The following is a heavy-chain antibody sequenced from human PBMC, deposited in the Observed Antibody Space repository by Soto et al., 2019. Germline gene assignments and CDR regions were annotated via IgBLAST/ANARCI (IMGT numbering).Heavy chain of an antibody. D-gene: IGHD4-17*01. Sequence: GGSLRLSCAASGFTFSSYGMSWVRQAPGKGLEWVSSISGSGGTTYHADSVKGRFIISRDNSKNTLYLQMNSLRVDDTAVYYCAKPSTSTTVTTCFDYWGQGALVTVSS. CDR3: AKPSTSTTVTTCFDY. CDR2: ISGSGGTT. J-gene: IGHJ4*02. CDR1: GFTFSSYG. V-gene: IGHV3-23*01.